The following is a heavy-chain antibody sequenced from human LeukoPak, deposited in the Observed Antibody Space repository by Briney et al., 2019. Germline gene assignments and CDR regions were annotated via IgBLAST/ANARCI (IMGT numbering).Heavy chain of an antibody. CDR1: GGSISSGSYY. V-gene: IGHV4-61*02. CDR3: ARGHSSSWLAYYYYMDV. J-gene: IGHJ6*03. Sequence: SETLSLTCTVSGGSISSGSYYWSWIRQPAGKGLEWIGRIYTSGSTNYNPSLKSRVTISVDTSKNQFSLKLSSVTAADTAVYYCARGHSSSWLAYYYYMDVWGKGTTVTVSS. CDR2: IYTSGST. D-gene: IGHD6-13*01.